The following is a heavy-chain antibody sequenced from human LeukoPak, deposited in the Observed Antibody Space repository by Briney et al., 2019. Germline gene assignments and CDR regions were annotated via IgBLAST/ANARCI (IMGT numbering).Heavy chain of an antibody. CDR3: ATDYGGMSGTDY. J-gene: IGHJ4*02. CDR2: ITYHGSDK. CDR1: GFTFSSYA. V-gene: IGHV3-30*04. Sequence: GGSLRLSCAASGFTFSSYAMHWVRQAPGKGREWVTVITYHGSDKYYADSVKGRFTISRDNSKNTLYLQMNSLRLEDTAMYYCATDYGGMSGTDYWGQGTLVTVSS. D-gene: IGHD4-23*01.